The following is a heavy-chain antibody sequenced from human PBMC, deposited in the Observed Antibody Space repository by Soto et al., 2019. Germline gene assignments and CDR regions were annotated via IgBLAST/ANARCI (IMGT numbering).Heavy chain of an antibody. CDR2: ISETSIAI. D-gene: IGHD1-1*01. J-gene: IGHJ4*02. V-gene: IGHV3-48*02. CDR1: GFTFKTYS. Sequence: EVKLVESGGGLVQPGGSLRLSCAASGFTFKTYSMNWVRQAPGKGLEWVSYISETSIAIYYRDSVKGRFTISRDNAKNTLYLQMNSLRDEYTAVYYCATLQLGREEIFDSWGQGTLVTVSS. CDR3: ATLQLGREEIFDS.